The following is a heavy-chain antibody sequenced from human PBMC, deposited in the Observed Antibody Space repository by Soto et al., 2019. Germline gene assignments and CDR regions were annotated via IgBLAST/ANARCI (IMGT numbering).Heavy chain of an antibody. CDR2: INHSGST. J-gene: IGHJ4*02. V-gene: IGHV4-34*01. CDR3: AREAYIIAAAVIFDY. Sequence: QVQLQQWGAGLLKPSETLSLTCAVYGGSFSGYYWSWIRQPPGKGLEWIGEINHSGSTNYNPSLKSRVTISVDTSKNQFSLKLSSVTAADTAVYYCAREAYIIAAAVIFDYWGQGTLVTVSS. CDR1: GGSFSGYY. D-gene: IGHD6-13*01.